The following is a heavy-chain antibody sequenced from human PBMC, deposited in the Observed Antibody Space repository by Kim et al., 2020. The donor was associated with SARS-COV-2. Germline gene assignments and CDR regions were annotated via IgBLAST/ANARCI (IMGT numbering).Heavy chain of an antibody. V-gene: IGHV4-31*03. CDR3: ARDPLKIPVPLGYYYYYGMVV. Sequence: SETLSLTCTVSGGSISSGGYYWSWIRQHPGKGLEWIGYIYYSGSTYYNPSLKSRVTISVDTSKNQFSLKLSSVTAADTAVYYCARDPLKIPVPLGYYYYYGMVVCGQGTSVPV. CDR1: GGSISSGGYY. CDR2: IYYSGST. J-gene: IGHJ6*02.